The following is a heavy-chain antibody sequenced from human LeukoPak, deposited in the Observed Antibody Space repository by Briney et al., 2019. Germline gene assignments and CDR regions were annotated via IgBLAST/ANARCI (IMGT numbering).Heavy chain of an antibody. Sequence: ASVKVSCKASGYTFTYYFIHWVRQAPGQGLEWMGRINPNSGGTKLAQKFQGRVTMTTDMSIDTAYMDRSRLTSGDTAVYYCARGTANTVFEYWGQGTLVTVSS. CDR2: INPNSGGT. V-gene: IGHV1-2*06. CDR1: GYTFTYYF. CDR3: ARGTANTVFEY. D-gene: IGHD4-17*01. J-gene: IGHJ4*02.